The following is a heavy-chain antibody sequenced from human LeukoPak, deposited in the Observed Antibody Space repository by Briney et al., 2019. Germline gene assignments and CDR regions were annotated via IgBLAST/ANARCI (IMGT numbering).Heavy chain of an antibody. Sequence: PGGSLRLSCAASGFTFSSYAMSWVRQAPGKGLEWVSGINWNGGSTGYADSVKGRFTISRDNAKNSLYLQMNSLRAEDTALYHCARGFYGDYVLLDYWGQGTLVTVSS. V-gene: IGHV3-20*01. CDR2: INWNGGST. CDR3: ARGFYGDYVLLDY. J-gene: IGHJ4*02. D-gene: IGHD4-17*01. CDR1: GFTFSSYA.